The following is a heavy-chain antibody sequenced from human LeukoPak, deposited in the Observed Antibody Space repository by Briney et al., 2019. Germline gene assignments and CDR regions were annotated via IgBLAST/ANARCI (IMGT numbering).Heavy chain of an antibody. CDR1: GFTFNIYA. V-gene: IGHV3-53*01. Sequence: GGSLRLSCAASGFTFNIYAMSWVRQAPGKGLEWVSVIYSGGSTYYADSVKGRFTISRDNSKNTLYLQMNSLRAEDTAVYYCARESGPDSTTGDYWGQGTLVTVSS. D-gene: IGHD3-3*01. CDR3: ARESGPDSTTGDY. J-gene: IGHJ4*02. CDR2: IYSGGST.